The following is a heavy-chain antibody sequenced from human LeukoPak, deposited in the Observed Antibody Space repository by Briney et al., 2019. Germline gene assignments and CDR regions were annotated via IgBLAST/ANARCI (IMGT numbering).Heavy chain of an antibody. D-gene: IGHD1-26*01. CDR3: ARNSGSRFPLDY. CDR1: GGSISSYY. J-gene: IGHJ4*02. V-gene: IGHV4-59*01. CDR2: IYYSGST. Sequence: SETLSLTCTVSGGSISSYYWSWIRQPPGKGLEWIGYIYYSGSTNYNPSLKSRVTISVDTSKNQFSLKLSSVTAADTAVYYCARNSGSRFPLDYWGQGTLVTVSS.